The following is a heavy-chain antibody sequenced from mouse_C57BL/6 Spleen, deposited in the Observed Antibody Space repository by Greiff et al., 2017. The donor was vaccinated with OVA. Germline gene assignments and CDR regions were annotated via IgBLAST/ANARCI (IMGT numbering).Heavy chain of an antibody. J-gene: IGHJ1*03. Sequence: EVHLVESGPVLVKPGASVKMSCKASGYTFTDYYMNWVKQSHGKSLEWIGVINPYNGGTSYNQKFKGKATLTVDKSSSTAYMELNSRTSEDSAVYYGARRATVVATNFDVWGTGTTVTVSS. CDR1: GYTFTDYY. D-gene: IGHD1-1*01. CDR3: ARRATVVATNFDV. CDR2: INPYNGGT. V-gene: IGHV1-19*01.